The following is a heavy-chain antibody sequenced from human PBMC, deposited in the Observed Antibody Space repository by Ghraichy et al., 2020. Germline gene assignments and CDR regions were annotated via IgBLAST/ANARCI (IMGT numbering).Heavy chain of an antibody. CDR1: GGSFSGYY. CDR3: ARVSRYFDL. J-gene: IGHJ2*01. CDR2: INHSGST. Sequence: SETLSLTCAVYGGSFSGYYWSWIRQPPGKGLEWIGEINHSGSTNYNPSLKSRVTISVDTSKNQFSLKLSSVTAADTAVYYCARVSRYFDLWGRGTLVTVSS. V-gene: IGHV4-34*01.